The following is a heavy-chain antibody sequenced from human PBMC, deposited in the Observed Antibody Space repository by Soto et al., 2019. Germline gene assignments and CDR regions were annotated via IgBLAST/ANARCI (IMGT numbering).Heavy chain of an antibody. V-gene: IGHV4-38-2*02. CDR1: GYSISNGYY. J-gene: IGHJ5*02. D-gene: IGHD3-10*01. CDR2: IYHSGST. Sequence: PSETLSLTCAVSGYSISNGYYWGWIRQPPGKGLEWIGSIYHSGSTYYNPSLKSRVTISVDTSKNQFSLKLSSVTAADTAVYYCERDLRRWGEAWFDTWGQGTLVTVSS. CDR3: ERDLRRWGEAWFDT.